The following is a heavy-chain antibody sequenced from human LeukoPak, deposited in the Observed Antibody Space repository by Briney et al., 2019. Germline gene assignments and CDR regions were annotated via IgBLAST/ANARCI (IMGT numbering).Heavy chain of an antibody. CDR1: GGPFNGYF. CDR3: GRVPASSWPSPDY. Sequence: SETLSLTCAVYGGPFNGYFWSWIRQPPGMGLEWIGEVNHSGATNYNPSLKSRVIISADTSKNQFSLKVNSVTAADTAVYYCGRVPASSWPSPDYWGQETLVTVSP. J-gene: IGHJ4*02. CDR2: VNHSGAT. D-gene: IGHD6-13*01. V-gene: IGHV4-34*01.